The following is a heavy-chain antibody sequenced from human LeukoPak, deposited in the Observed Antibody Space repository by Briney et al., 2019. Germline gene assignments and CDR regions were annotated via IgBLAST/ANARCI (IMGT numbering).Heavy chain of an antibody. D-gene: IGHD2-15*01. J-gene: IGHJ6*04. CDR3: ARESQGQLLLYYYYGMDV. CDR2: IKQDGSEK. Sequence: GGSLRLSCAASGFTFSSYWMSWVRQAPGKGLEWVANIKQDGSEKYYVGSVKGRFTISRDNAKNSLYLQMNSLRAEDTAVYYCARESQGQLLLYYYYGMDVWGKGTTVTVSS. CDR1: GFTFSSYW. V-gene: IGHV3-7*01.